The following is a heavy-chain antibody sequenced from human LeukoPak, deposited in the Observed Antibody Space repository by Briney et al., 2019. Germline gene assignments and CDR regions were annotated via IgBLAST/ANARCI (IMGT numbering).Heavy chain of an antibody. Sequence: SETLSLTCTVSGGSISSYYWSWIRQPPGKGLEWIGYIYYSGSTNYNHSLKSRVTISVDTYKNQFSLKLSSVTAADTAVYYCARALTDYYYYYYYMDVWGKGTTVTVSS. V-gene: IGHV4-59*01. J-gene: IGHJ6*03. CDR2: IYYSGST. CDR3: ARALTDYYYYYYYMDV. D-gene: IGHD3-16*01. CDR1: GGSISSYY.